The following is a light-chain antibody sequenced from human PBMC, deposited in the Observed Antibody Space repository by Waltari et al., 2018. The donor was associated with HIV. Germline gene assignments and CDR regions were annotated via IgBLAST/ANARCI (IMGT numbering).Light chain of an antibody. CDR3: AAWDDSLSGPVI. J-gene: IGLJ2*01. CDR2: RNN. CDR1: TGRNN. V-gene: IGLV1-47*01. Sequence: QSVLTQPPSASGTPGQRVTISRSGSTGRNNVYWYKQFAGTAPKLLIFRNNQRPSGVPDRFSGSKSGTSASLAISGLRSEDEADYYCAAWDDSLSGPVIFGGGTKLTVL.